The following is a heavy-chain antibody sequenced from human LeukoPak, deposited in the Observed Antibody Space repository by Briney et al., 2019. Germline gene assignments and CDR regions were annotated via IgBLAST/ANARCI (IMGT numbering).Heavy chain of an antibody. CDR1: GFTFSSYG. CDR3: AKALTFYSGSYDY. CDR2: ISYDGSNK. D-gene: IGHD1-26*01. V-gene: IGHV3-30*18. Sequence: GRSLRLSCAASGFTFSSYGMHWVRQAPGKGLEWVAVISYDGSNKYYAASVKGRFTISRDNSKNTLYLQMNSLRAEDTAVYYCAKALTFYSGSYDYWGQGTLVTVSS. J-gene: IGHJ4*02.